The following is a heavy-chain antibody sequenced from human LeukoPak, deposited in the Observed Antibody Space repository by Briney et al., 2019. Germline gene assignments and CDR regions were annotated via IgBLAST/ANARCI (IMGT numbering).Heavy chain of an antibody. D-gene: IGHD3-10*01. J-gene: IGHJ4*02. Sequence: GGSLRLSCAASGFTVSSNYMTWVRQAPGKGLKWVSVIYSGGSTYYEDSVKGRFTTSRDNSKNTLYLQMNSLRVEDTAVYYCAKEGEGGYFDYWGQGTLVTVSS. CDR2: IYSGGST. V-gene: IGHV3-66*01. CDR3: AKEGEGGYFDY. CDR1: GFTVSSNY.